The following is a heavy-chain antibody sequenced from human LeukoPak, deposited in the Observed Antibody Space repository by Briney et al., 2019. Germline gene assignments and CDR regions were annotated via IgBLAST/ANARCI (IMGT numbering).Heavy chain of an antibody. CDR1: GFTFEDYA. D-gene: IGHD5-18*01. Sequence: GRSLRLSCAGSGFTFEDYAMHWVRQAPGKGLEWVSGISWSGDTIGYADSLQGRLTISRDNAKNSLYLQMNSLRAEDTAVYYCARGYGYSYGYSLSYYFDYWGQGTLVTVSS. CDR2: ISWSGDTI. J-gene: IGHJ4*02. CDR3: ARGYGYSYGYSLSYYFDY. V-gene: IGHV3-9*01.